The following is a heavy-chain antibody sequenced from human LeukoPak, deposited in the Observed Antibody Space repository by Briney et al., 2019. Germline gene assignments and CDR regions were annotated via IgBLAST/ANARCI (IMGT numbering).Heavy chain of an antibody. CDR2: ISAYNGNT. CDR1: GYTFTSYG. J-gene: IGHJ4*02. Sequence: ASVKVSCKASGYTFTSYGISWLRQAPGQGLEWMGWISAYNGNTNYAQKLQGRVTMTTDTSTSTAYMELRSLRSDDTAVYYCARQLGYCSSTSCYTFDYWGQGTLVTVSS. CDR3: ARQLGYCSSTSCYTFDY. D-gene: IGHD2-2*02. V-gene: IGHV1-18*01.